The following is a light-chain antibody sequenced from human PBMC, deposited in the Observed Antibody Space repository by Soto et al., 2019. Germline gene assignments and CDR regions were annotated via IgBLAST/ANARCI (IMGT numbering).Light chain of an antibody. V-gene: IGLV2-14*02. Sequence: QSVLTQPASVSASPGQSITISCTGGSRNVGCYNRVSWYRQHPGKAPQLMIYEVSNRPSGVSNRFSGSKSGNTASLPISGLQPEDEDDYFCSSLTTSEPGVIGGGTKLTVL. CDR1: SRNVGCYNR. J-gene: IGLJ3*02. CDR2: EVS. CDR3: SSLTTSEPGV.